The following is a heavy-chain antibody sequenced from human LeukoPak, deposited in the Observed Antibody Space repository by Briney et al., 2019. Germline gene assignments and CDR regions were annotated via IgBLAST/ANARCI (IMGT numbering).Heavy chain of an antibody. CDR3: AKDRGTVTYFDY. D-gene: IGHD4-17*01. J-gene: IGHJ4*02. V-gene: IGHV3-30*04. Sequence: GGSLRLSCTASGFIFSNYAMHWVRQAPGKGLEWVAVIFYDGSNKYYADSVKGRFTISRDNSKNTLYLQMNSLRAEDTAVYYCAKDRGTVTYFDYWGQGTLVTVSS. CDR2: IFYDGSNK. CDR1: GFIFSNYA.